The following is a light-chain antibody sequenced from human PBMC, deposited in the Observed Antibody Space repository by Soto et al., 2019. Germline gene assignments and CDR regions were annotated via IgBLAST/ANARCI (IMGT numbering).Light chain of an antibody. CDR2: EVS. CDR3: SSYTSSSTPYV. V-gene: IGLV2-14*01. CDR1: SSDVGAYNY. Sequence: QSALTQPASVSGSPGQSITISCTGTSSDVGAYNYVSWYQQHPGKAPKLMIYEVSNRPSGVSNRFSGSKSGNTASLTISGLQAEDEVDYYCSSYTSSSTPYVFGTGTKLTVL. J-gene: IGLJ1*01.